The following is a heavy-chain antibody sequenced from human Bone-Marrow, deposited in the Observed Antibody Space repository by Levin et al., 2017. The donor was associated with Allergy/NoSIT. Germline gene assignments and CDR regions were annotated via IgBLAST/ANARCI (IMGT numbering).Heavy chain of an antibody. CDR1: GYTFTDHY. Sequence: GASVKVSCEAAGYTFTDHYMHWVRQAPGQGLEWMGWVNCNSGDTHYAQKFQDRVTMTRDTSITTAYIEVSSLRFDDTALYFCARNDYGDYVRNFDYWGQGTLVTVSS. CDR2: VNCNSGDT. J-gene: IGHJ4*02. D-gene: IGHD4-17*01. CDR3: ARNDYGDYVRNFDY. V-gene: IGHV1-2*02.